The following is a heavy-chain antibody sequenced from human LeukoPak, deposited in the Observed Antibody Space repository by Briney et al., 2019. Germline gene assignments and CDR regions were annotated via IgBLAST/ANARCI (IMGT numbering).Heavy chain of an antibody. CDR1: GGTFSSYA. CDR3: ARDVVRMTPGHYYYYMDV. V-gene: IGHV1-69*05. D-gene: IGHD2-2*01. CDR2: IIPIFGTA. Sequence: SVKVSCKASGGTFSSYAISWVRQAPGQGLEWMGRIIPIFGTANYAQKFQGRVTITTDESTSTAYMELSSLRSEDTAVYYCARDVVRMTPGHYYYYMDVWGKGTTVTVSS. J-gene: IGHJ6*03.